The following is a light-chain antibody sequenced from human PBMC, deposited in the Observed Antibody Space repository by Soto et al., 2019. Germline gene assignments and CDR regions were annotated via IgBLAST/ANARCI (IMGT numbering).Light chain of an antibody. CDR1: QSVRSN. V-gene: IGKV3-15*01. CDR2: GAS. J-gene: IGKJ1*01. Sequence: EIVMTQSPATLSVSPGERATLSCRASQSVRSNLAWYQQKPGQAPRLLIYGASTRATGSPARFSGSGSGTEFTLTISSLQSEDFAVYYCQQYNNWPLTWTFGQGTMVEIK. CDR3: QQYNNWPLTWT.